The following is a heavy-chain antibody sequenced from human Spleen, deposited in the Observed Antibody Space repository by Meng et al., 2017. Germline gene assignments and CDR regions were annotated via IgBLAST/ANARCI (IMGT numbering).Heavy chain of an antibody. CDR2: ISSDGTNT. CDR1: GFTFSSYT. J-gene: IGHJ4*02. D-gene: IGHD3-3*01. V-gene: IGHV3-30*04. CDR3: ARGHVSCYDFWSGYSSRLDY. Sequence: LTGAASGFTFSSYTMHWVRQAPGRGREWWAVISSDGTNTYYADSVKGRFTISRDNSRNTLYLQMNSLRGDDTAVYYCARGHVSCYDFWSGYSSRLDYWGQGTLVTVSS.